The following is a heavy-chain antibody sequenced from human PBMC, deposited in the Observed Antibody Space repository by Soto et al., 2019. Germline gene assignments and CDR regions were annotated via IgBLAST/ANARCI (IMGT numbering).Heavy chain of an antibody. CDR2: ISGSGDRT. V-gene: IGHV3-23*01. D-gene: IGHD5-18*01. CDR3: VKERSGHSYADS. CDR1: GFTFSNYA. J-gene: IGHJ4*02. Sequence: ESGGGLVQPGGSLRLSCAASGFTFSNYAMSWLRQPPGKGLEWISAISGSGDRTYYADSVKGRFTIYRDNSKNTLYLQMNSLRAEDSAVYYCVKERSGHSYADSWGQGTLVTVSS.